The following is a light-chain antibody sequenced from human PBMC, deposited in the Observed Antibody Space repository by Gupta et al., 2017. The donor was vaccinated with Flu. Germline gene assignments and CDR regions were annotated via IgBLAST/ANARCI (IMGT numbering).Light chain of an antibody. CDR1: QTISTW. V-gene: IGKV1-5*03. Sequence: DIQMTQSPSTLSASVGDRVTITCRASQTISTWLAWYQQKPGKAPNLLIYKASTLESGVPSRFSGSGSGAEFILTTSSLQPDDFATYYCQHYNTYPWTFGQGTKVEIK. CDR3: QHYNTYPWT. CDR2: KAS. J-gene: IGKJ1*01.